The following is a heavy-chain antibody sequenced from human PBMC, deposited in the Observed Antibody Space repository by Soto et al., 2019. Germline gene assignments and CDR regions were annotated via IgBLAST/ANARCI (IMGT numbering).Heavy chain of an antibody. Sequence: ASVKVSCKASGYTFVSYGINWVRQAPGQGLEWMGWISAYNGNTNYAQKLQGRVTMTTDTSTSTAYMELRSLRSDDTAVYYCARGPRGSFKDWFDPWGQGTLVTVSS. CDR3: ARGPRGSFKDWFDP. V-gene: IGHV1-18*01. CDR1: GYTFVSYG. CDR2: ISAYNGNT. D-gene: IGHD1-26*01. J-gene: IGHJ5*02.